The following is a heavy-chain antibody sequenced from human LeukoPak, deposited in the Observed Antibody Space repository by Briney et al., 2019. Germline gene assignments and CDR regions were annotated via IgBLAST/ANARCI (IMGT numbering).Heavy chain of an antibody. V-gene: IGHV4-61*01. CDR2: IYYSGST. D-gene: IGHD2-15*01. Sequence: SETLSLTCTVSGGSVSSGSYYWSWIRQPPGKGLEWIGYIYYSGSTNYNPSLKSRVTISVDTSKNQFSLKLSSVPAAETAVYYCAREAVVAATKQYNWFDPWGQGTLVTVSS. CDR1: GGSVSSGSYY. CDR3: AREAVVAATKQYNWFDP. J-gene: IGHJ5*02.